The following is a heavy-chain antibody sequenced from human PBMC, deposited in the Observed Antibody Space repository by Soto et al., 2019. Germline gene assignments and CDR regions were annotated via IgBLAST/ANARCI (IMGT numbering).Heavy chain of an antibody. J-gene: IGHJ4*01. V-gene: IGHV5-51*01. Sequence: PGESLKISCMGSGYSFTKNWVAWVRQVPGKGLEWVAIVNPYDSDTRYSPSFQGQVTISADTSITTAYLQWSGLRASDTAMYFCARHLVGSTRGNFDYWGQGTLVTVSS. CDR3: ARHLVGSTRGNFDY. CDR1: GYSFTKNW. D-gene: IGHD2-2*01. CDR2: VNPYDSDT.